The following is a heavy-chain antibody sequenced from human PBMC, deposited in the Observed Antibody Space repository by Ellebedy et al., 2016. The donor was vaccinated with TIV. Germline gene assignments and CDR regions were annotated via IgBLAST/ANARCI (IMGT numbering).Heavy chain of an antibody. CDR3: VKDRGDIIRDFDY. D-gene: IGHD2-21*02. V-gene: IGHV3-64D*06. J-gene: IGHJ4*02. Sequence: PGGSLRLSCSASGFTFSHYAMHWVRQAPGKGLEYVSAMNNNGGNTYYADSVKGRFTISRGNSKNTLYLQMNSLRPEDTAMYYCVKDRGDIIRDFDYWGQGTLVTVSS. CDR1: GFTFSHYA. CDR2: MNNNGGNT.